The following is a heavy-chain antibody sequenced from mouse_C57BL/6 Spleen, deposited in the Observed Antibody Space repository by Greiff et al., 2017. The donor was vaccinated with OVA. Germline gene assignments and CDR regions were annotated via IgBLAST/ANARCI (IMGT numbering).Heavy chain of an antibody. D-gene: IGHD1-1*01. CDR2: IYPNSGST. CDR1: GYTFTSYW. J-gene: IGHJ4*01. Sequence: QVQLQQPGAELVKPGASVKLSCKASGYTFTSYWMHWVKQRPGQGLEWIGRIYPNSGSTNYNEKFKRKATLTVDKSSSTSYMQLSSLTSEDSAVYYWARDYGSSPYAMDYWGQGTSVTVSS. V-gene: IGHV1-64*01. CDR3: ARDYGSSPYAMDY.